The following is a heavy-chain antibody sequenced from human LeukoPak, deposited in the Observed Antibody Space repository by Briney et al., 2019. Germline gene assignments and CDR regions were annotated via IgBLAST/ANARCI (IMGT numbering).Heavy chain of an antibody. V-gene: IGHV4-34*01. CDR3: ARWVSDWYESFAY. Sequence: SETLSLTCAVYGGSFSGYYWSWIRQPPGKGLEWTGEINHSGSTNYNPSLTSRVPISVDTSKSQFSLNLSSVTAADTAVYYCARWVSDWYESFAYWGQGTLVTVSS. D-gene: IGHD6-19*01. CDR2: INHSGST. J-gene: IGHJ4*02. CDR1: GGSFSGYY.